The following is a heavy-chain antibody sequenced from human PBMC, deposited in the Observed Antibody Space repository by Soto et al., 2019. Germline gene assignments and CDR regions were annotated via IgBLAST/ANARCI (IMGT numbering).Heavy chain of an antibody. CDR3: ASSDYYGSGVDY. Sequence: SETLSLTCTVSGGYISSGGYYWSWIRQHPGKGLEWIGYIYYSGSTYYNPSLKSRVTISVDTSKNQFSLKLSSATAADTAVYYCASSDYYGSGVDYWGQGTLVTVSS. CDR2: IYYSGST. J-gene: IGHJ4*02. V-gene: IGHV4-31*03. CDR1: GGYISSGGYY. D-gene: IGHD3-10*01.